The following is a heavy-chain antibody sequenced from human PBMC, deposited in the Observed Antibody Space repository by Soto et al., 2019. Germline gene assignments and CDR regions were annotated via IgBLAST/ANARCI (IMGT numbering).Heavy chain of an antibody. CDR1: GGSFSGYY. CDR2: INHSGST. J-gene: IGHJ5*02. V-gene: IGHV4-34*01. Sequence: SETLSLTCAVYGGSFSGYYWSWIRQPPGKGLEWIGEINHSGSTNYNPSLKSRVTISVDTSKNQFSLKLSSVTAADTAVYYCAATSVFGVVISGVPTWFDPWGPGTLVTVSS. CDR3: AATSVFGVVISGVPTWFDP. D-gene: IGHD3-3*01.